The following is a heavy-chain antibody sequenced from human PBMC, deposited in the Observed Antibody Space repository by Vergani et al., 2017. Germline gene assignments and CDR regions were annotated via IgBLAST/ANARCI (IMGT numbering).Heavy chain of an antibody. J-gene: IGHJ4*02. V-gene: IGHV3-30*18. D-gene: IGHD3-3*01. CDR2: ISYDGSNK. CDR3: AKDRSPYYDFWSGYTFDY. Sequence: QVQLAESGGGRVQPGRSLRLSCAASGFSFSSYGMHWVRQAPGKGLEWVAVISYDGSNKYYADSVKGRFTISRDNSKNTLYLQMNSLRAEDTAVYYCAKDRSPYYDFWSGYTFDYWGQGTLVTVSS. CDR1: GFSFSSYG.